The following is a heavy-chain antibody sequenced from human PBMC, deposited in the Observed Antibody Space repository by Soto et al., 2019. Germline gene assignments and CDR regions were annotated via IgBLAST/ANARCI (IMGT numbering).Heavy chain of an antibody. D-gene: IGHD2-8*02. CDR3: ARPSTGGGGLDI. CDR2: MHPDDSVT. J-gene: IGHJ3*02. Sequence: GESLKISCKGSGYSFTNYFIGWVRQMPGKGLEWMGIMHPDDSVTRYSPSFQGQVTLSADKSISTAYLQWSSLKASDTAMYYCARPSTGGGGLDIWGQGTMVTVSS. V-gene: IGHV5-51*01. CDR1: GYSFTNYF.